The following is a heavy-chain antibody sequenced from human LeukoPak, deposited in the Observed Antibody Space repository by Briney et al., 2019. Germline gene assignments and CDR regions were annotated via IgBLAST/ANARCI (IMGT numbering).Heavy chain of an antibody. D-gene: IGHD4-23*01. V-gene: IGHV3-74*03. CDR2: VTSDGTST. J-gene: IGHJ4*02. CDR1: QSTFYSYW. CDR3: AGGGFSGFDH. Sequence: GGSLRLSCAAAQSTFYSYWMHWVRLVPGKGLAWVSRVTSDGTSTTYADSVKGRFTGSRDNAQNTLYLQMDSLRVDDTAVYYCAGGGFSGFDHWGQGISVTVSS.